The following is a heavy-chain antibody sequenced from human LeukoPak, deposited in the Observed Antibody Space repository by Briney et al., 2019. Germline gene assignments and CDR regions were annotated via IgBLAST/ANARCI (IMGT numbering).Heavy chain of an antibody. CDR3: AKSYAVDS. D-gene: IGHD4-17*01. CDR2: ISPSSSST. J-gene: IGHJ4*02. V-gene: IGHV3-11*03. CDR1: GFTFSDYY. Sequence: GGSLRLSCAASGFTFSDYYMSWIRQAPGKGLEWVSYISPSSSSTTYADSVQGRFTISRDNAKNSLYLQMNSLRAEDTAVYYCAKSYAVDSWGQGTLVTVSS.